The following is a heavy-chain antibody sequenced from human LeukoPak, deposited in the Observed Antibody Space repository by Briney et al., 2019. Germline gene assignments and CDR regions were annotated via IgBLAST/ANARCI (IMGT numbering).Heavy chain of an antibody. V-gene: IGHV3-33*01. CDR3: ARHDSSGYAFDI. Sequence: GRSLRLSCAASGFTFSSYGMHWVRQAPGKGLEWVAVIWYDGSNKYYADSVKGRFTISRDNSKNTLYLQMNSLRAEDTAVYYCARHDSSGYAFDIWGQGTMVTVSS. CDR1: GFTFSSYG. J-gene: IGHJ3*02. CDR2: IWYDGSNK. D-gene: IGHD3-22*01.